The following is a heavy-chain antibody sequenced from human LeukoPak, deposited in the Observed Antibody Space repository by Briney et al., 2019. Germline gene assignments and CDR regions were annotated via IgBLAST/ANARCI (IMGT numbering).Heavy chain of an antibody. CDR2: IKSEGSGGTT. CDR3: AADVPESSGYPFDY. J-gene: IGHJ4*02. V-gene: IGHV3-15*01. D-gene: IGHD3-22*01. CDR1: GFIFSNAW. Sequence: GGSLRLSCAASGFIFSNAWMTWVRQSPGRGLEWVAHIKSEGSGGTTEYAAPVIGRFTISRDDSTNTLSLQMNSLKTEDTALYYCAADVPESSGYPFDYWGQGALVTVSS.